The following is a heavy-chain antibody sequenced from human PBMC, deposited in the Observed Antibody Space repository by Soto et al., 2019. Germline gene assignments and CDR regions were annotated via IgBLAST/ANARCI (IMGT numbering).Heavy chain of an antibody. Sequence: ASVKVSCKASGYTFTSCYMHWVRQAPGQGLEWMGIINPSGGSTSYAQKFQGRVTMTRDTSTSTVYMELSSLRSEDTAVYYCARDLGCSGGSCYPSDDYWGQGTLVTVSS. CDR3: ARDLGCSGGSCYPSDDY. V-gene: IGHV1-46*01. CDR1: GYTFTSCY. CDR2: INPSGGST. D-gene: IGHD2-15*01. J-gene: IGHJ4*02.